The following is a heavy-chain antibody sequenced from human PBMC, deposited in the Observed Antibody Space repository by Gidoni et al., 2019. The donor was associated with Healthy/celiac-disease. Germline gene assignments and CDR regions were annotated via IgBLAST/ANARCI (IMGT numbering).Heavy chain of an antibody. J-gene: IGHJ4*02. CDR1: GGSISSSSYY. CDR3: ASGVYYDFWSGYSTLDY. Sequence: QLQLQASVPGLVKPSETLSLTCTVSGGSISSSSYYWGWIRQPLRKGRERIGSIYYRGSTYYKPSLKSRVTISVDTSKNQFSLKLSSVTAADTAVYYCASGVYYDFWSGYSTLDYWGQGTLVTVSS. D-gene: IGHD3-3*01. V-gene: IGHV4-39*01. CDR2: IYYRGST.